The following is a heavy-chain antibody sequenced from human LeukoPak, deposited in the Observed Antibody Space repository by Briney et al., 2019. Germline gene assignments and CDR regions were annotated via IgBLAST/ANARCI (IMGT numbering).Heavy chain of an antibody. CDR2: IYRGDSDT. Sequence: VESLKISCQGSGYSFTSYWIGWVRQMPGKGLEWMGIIYRGDSDTRYSPSFQGQVTISADKSISTAYLQWSSLKASDTAMYYCARSDVAVLNYFDYWGQGTLVTVSS. CDR1: GYSFTSYW. CDR3: ARSDVAVLNYFDY. D-gene: IGHD6-19*01. V-gene: IGHV5-51*01. J-gene: IGHJ4*02.